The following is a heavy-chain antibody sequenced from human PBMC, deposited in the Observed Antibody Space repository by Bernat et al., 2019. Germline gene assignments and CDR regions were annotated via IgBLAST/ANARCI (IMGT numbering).Heavy chain of an antibody. D-gene: IGHD6-19*01. J-gene: IGHJ4*02. CDR1: GFTFSNYG. V-gene: IGHV3-33*01. CDR2: IWYDGSNS. CDR3: ARGGRDSSGRRDYCFDN. Sequence: QVQLVESGGGVVQPGRSLRLSCAASGFTFSNYGMHWVRQAPDKGLECVALIWYDGSNSYYAESVKDRVTISRDNSKNTLYLQMNSLRAEDTDMYFCARGGRDSSGRRDYCFDNWGQGTLVTVSS.